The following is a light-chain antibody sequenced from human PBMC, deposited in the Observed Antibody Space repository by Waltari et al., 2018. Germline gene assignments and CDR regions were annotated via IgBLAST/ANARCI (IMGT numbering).Light chain of an antibody. CDR1: SSDVAGYNY. CDR3: TSYTSSITYV. J-gene: IGLJ1*01. V-gene: IGLV2-14*01. Sequence: QSALTQPASVSGSPGQSITISCTGTSSDVAGYNYVSWYQQPPGKAPKRMIYEVKNRPSGVSDRFSGSKSGNTASLTISGLQAEDEADYYCTSYTSSITYVFGTGTKVTVL. CDR2: EVK.